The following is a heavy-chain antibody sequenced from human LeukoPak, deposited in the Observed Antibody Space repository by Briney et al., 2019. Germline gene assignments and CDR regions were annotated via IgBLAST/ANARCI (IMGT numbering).Heavy chain of an antibody. D-gene: IGHD1-26*01. V-gene: IGHV3-21*01. J-gene: IGHJ4*02. CDR1: GFTFSSYS. CDR2: ISSSSSYI. CDR3: ARDSGSPKGSCAY. Sequence: PGGSLRLSCAASGFTFSSYSMNWVRLAPGKGLEWVSSISSSSSYIYYADSVKGRFTISRDNAKNSLYLQMNSLRAEDTAVYYCARDSGSPKGSCAYWGQGTLVTVSS.